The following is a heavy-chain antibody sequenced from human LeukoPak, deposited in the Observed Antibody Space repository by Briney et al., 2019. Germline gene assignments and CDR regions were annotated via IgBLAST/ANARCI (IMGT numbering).Heavy chain of an antibody. D-gene: IGHD3-22*01. J-gene: IGHJ4*02. V-gene: IGHV3-74*01. Sequence: GGSLRLSCAASGFAFSSYWMHWVRQAPGKGLVWVSRINSDGSSTTYADSVKGRFTISRDNAKNTLYLQMNSLRVEETAVYYCARDVQYDSSGYTFHFWGQGILVTVSS. CDR3: ARDVQYDSSGYTFHF. CDR1: GFAFSSYW. CDR2: INSDGSST.